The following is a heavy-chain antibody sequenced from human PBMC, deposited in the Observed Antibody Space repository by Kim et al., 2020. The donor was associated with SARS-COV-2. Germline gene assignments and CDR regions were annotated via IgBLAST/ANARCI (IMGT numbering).Heavy chain of an antibody. CDR3: ARGDHIFSSSPPDY. Sequence: SETLSLTCTVSGGSISSYYWSWIRQPPGKGLEWIGYIYYSGSTNYNPSLKSRVTISVHTSKNQFSLKLSSVTAADTAVYYCARGDHIFSSSPPDYWGQGTLVTVSS. J-gene: IGHJ4*02. D-gene: IGHD6-6*01. CDR2: IYYSGST. V-gene: IGHV4-59*01. CDR1: GGSISSYY.